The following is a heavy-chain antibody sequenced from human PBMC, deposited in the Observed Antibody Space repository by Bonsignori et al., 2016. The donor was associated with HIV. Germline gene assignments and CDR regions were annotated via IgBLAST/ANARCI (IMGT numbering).Heavy chain of an antibody. Sequence: VRQAPGKGLVWVSRINSDGSSTSYADSVKGRFTISRDNAKNTLYLQMNSLRAEDTAVYYCARGVESSGWYRSPSWYFDLWGRGTLVTVSS. V-gene: IGHV3-74*01. CDR3: ARGVESSGWYRSPSWYFDL. D-gene: IGHD6-19*01. CDR2: INSDGSST. J-gene: IGHJ2*01.